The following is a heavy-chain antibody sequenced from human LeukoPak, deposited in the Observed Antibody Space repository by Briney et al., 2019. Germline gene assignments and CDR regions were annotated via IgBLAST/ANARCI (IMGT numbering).Heavy chain of an antibody. CDR3: ARAGHMGELFDY. Sequence: GGPLRLSCAASGFTFSSYSMNWVRQAPGKGLEWVSSISSSSSYIYYADSVKGRFTISRDNAKNSLYLQMNSLRAEDTAVYYCARAGHMGELFDYWGQGTLVTVSS. V-gene: IGHV3-21*01. CDR1: GFTFSSYS. CDR2: ISSSSSYI. J-gene: IGHJ4*02. D-gene: IGHD3-16*01.